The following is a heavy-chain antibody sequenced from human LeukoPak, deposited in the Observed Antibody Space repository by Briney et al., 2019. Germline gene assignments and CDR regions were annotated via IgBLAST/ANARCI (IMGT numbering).Heavy chain of an antibody. D-gene: IGHD3-16*01. CDR2: ISGYNGNT. CDR1: GGTFRNSA. V-gene: IGHV1-18*01. Sequence: ASVKVSCKAFGGTFRNSAISWVRQAPGQGLEWMGWISGYNGNTNYAQKFQGRVTMTTDTSTSTAYMELRSLRSDDTAVYYCARTSHESVLYWSDPWGQGTLVNVSS. J-gene: IGHJ5*02. CDR3: ARTSHESVLYWSDP.